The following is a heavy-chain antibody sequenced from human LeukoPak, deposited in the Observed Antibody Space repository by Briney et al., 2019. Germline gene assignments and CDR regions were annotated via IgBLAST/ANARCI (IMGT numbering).Heavy chain of an antibody. CDR1: GYTFTGYY. V-gene: IGHV1-2*02. CDR2: INPNSGGT. J-gene: IGHJ4*02. D-gene: IGHD4-17*01. CDR3: VLGMLADYGDHKHY. Sequence: ASVKVSCKASGYTFTGYYIHWVRQAPGQGLEWMGWINPNSGGTNYAQKFQGRVTMTRDTSISTAYMELSRLRSDDTAVYYCVLGMLADYGDHKHYWGQGTLVTVSS.